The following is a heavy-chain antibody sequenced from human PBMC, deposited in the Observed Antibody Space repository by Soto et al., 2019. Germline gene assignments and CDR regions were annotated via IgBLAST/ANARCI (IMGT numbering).Heavy chain of an antibody. CDR1: GCTISSGGYS. V-gene: IGHV4-30-2*01. J-gene: IGHJ2*01. CDR3: ARVPGL. Sequence: QLKLQESGSGLVKPSQTLSLTCAVSGCTISSGGYSWSWIRQPPGKGLEWIGYIYHSGSTYYNPYLMCRVTRPADRCKNQLSLKPSSVTAADTAVYYCARVPGLWGRGTLVTVSS. CDR2: IYHSGST.